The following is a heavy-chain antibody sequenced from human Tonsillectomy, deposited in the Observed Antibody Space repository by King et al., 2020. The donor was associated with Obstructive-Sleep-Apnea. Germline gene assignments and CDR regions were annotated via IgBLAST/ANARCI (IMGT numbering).Heavy chain of an antibody. CDR2: ISYDGSNK. CDR1: GFTFSSYA. J-gene: IGHJ5*02. V-gene: IGHV3-30*04. CDR3: ARGDYGDYSYNWFDP. Sequence: VQLVESGGGVVQPGRSLRLSCAASGFTFSSYAMHWVRQAPGKGLEWVAVISYDGSNKYYADSVKGRFTISRDNSKNTLYLQMNSLRAEDTAVYYCARGDYGDYSYNWFDPWGQGPLVTVSS. D-gene: IGHD4-17*01.